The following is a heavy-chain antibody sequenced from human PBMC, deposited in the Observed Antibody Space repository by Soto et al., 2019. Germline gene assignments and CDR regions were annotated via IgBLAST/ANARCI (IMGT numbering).Heavy chain of an antibody. CDR1: GGSFSGYY. V-gene: IGHV4-34*01. D-gene: IGHD6-19*01. CDR2: INHSGST. Sequence: PSETLSLTCAVYGGSFSGYYWTWIRRPPGTGLEWIGEINHSGSTNYNPSLKSRVTISVDTSKNQFSLKLTSVTAADTAVYYCARGIEGWYQGRYYYGMDVWGQGTTVT. CDR3: ARGIEGWYQGRYYYGMDV. J-gene: IGHJ6*02.